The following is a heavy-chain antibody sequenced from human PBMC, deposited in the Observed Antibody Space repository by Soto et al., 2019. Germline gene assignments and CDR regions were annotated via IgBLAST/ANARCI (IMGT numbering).Heavy chain of an antibody. CDR2: IGTAGDT. J-gene: IGHJ2*01. Sequence: GGSLRLSCAASGFTFSSYDMHWVRQATGKGLEWVSAIGTAGDTYYPGSVKGRFTISRENAKNSLYLQMNSLRAGDTAVYYRARVTSAGWYFDLWGRGTLVTVSS. CDR3: ARVTSAGWYFDL. D-gene: IGHD6-6*01. CDR1: GFTFSSYD. V-gene: IGHV3-13*01.